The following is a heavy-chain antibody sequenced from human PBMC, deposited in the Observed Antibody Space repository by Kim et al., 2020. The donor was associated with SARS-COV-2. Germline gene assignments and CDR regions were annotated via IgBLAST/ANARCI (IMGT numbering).Heavy chain of an antibody. V-gene: IGHV3-53*01. CDR3: ARNSITVAATGVFDY. J-gene: IGHJ4*02. Sequence: DSVKGRFTISRDISQNTLYLQMNSLRAEDTAVYYCARNSITVAATGVFDYWGQGTLVTVSS. D-gene: IGHD6-19*01.